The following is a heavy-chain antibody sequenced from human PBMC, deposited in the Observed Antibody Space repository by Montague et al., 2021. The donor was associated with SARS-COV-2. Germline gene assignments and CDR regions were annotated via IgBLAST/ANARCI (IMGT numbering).Heavy chain of an antibody. CDR2: IYYSGST. D-gene: IGHD3-3*01. V-gene: IGHV4-39*01. Sequence: SETLSLTCTVSGGSISSSSYYWGWIRQPPGKGLEWIGSIYYSGSTXYNPSLKSRVTISVDTSKNQFSLKLSSVTAADTAVYYCARQPTRGITIFGVVTDYGMDVWGQGTTVTVSS. J-gene: IGHJ6*02. CDR3: ARQPTRGITIFGVVTDYGMDV. CDR1: GGSISSSSYY.